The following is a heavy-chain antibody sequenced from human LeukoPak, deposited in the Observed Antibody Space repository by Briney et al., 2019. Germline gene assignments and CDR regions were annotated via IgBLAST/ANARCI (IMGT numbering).Heavy chain of an antibody. Sequence: SETLSLTCTVSGYSISSGYYWGWIRQPPGKGLEWIGSIYHSGSTYYNPSLKSRVTMSVDTSKNQFSLKLSSVTAADTAVYYCARDRYSSSWSDYWGQGTLVTVSS. CDR3: ARDRYSSSWSDY. D-gene: IGHD6-13*01. CDR2: IYHSGST. V-gene: IGHV4-38-2*02. CDR1: GYSISSGYY. J-gene: IGHJ4*02.